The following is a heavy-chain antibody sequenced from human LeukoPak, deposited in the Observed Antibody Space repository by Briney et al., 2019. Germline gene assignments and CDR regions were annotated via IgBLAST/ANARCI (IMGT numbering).Heavy chain of an antibody. J-gene: IGHJ4*02. Sequence: ASVKVSCKASGYTFTAYYLHLVRQAPGQGLEWMAWINPNSGVTNYAQKFQGRVTMTRDTSISTAYMELSRLRSDDTAVYSCAREGGNGGSDYWGQGTLVTVSS. V-gene: IGHV1-2*02. CDR2: INPNSGVT. CDR3: AREGGNGGSDY. D-gene: IGHD4-23*01. CDR1: GYTFTAYY.